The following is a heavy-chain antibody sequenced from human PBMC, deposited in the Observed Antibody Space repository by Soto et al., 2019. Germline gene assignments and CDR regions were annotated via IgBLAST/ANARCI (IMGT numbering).Heavy chain of an antibody. J-gene: IGHJ2*01. CDR3: ARGGQQLVPAYWYFDL. CDR2: IIPIFGTA. V-gene: IGHV1-69*06. Sequence: QVQLVQSGAEAKKPGSSVKVSCKASGGTFSSYAISWVRQAPGQGLEWMGGIIPIFGTANYAKKFQGRVTITADKSTSTAYMELSSRRSEDTAVYYCARGGQQLVPAYWYFDLWGRGTLVTVSS. CDR1: GGTFSSYA. D-gene: IGHD6-13*01.